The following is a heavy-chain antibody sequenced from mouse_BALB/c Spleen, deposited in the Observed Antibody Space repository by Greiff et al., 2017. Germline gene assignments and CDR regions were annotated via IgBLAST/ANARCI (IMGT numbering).Heavy chain of an antibody. CDR2: ISYSGST. J-gene: IGHJ4*01. CDR1: GYSITSDYA. Sequence: EVMLVESGPGLVKPSQSLSLTCTVTGYSITSDYAWNWIRQFPGNKLEWMGYISYSGSTSYNPSLKSRISITRDTSKNQFFLQLNSVTTEDTATYYCARVGDYAMDYWGQGTSVTVSS. D-gene: IGHD4-1*01. CDR3: ARVGDYAMDY. V-gene: IGHV3-2*02.